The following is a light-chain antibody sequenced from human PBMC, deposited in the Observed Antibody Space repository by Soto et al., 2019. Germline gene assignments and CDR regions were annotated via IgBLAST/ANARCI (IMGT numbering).Light chain of an antibody. CDR1: SSDVGGYNY. CDR2: EVN. Sequence: QSALTQPPSASGSPGQSVTISCTGTSSDVGGYNYVSWYQQHPGKVPKLMVYEVNKRPSGVPYRFSGSKSGNTASLTVSGLQAEYEADYSCTSYAGGNNVFGTGTKLTVL. J-gene: IGLJ1*01. V-gene: IGLV2-8*01. CDR3: TSYAGGNNV.